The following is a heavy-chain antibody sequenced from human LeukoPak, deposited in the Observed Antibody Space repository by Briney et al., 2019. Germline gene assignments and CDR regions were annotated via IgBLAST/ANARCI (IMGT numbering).Heavy chain of an antibody. V-gene: IGHV3-7*03. CDR1: GFTFSDYW. CDR3: AKDRGSLGSRLN. J-gene: IGHJ4*02. D-gene: IGHD3-10*01. Sequence: GGSLRLSCAASGFTFSDYWMTWVRQAPGKGLEWVANIKQDGSEKYYVDSVKGRFTISRDNAKNSLYLQMNSLRAEDTAVYYCAKDRGSLGSRLNWGQGTLVTVSS. CDR2: IKQDGSEK.